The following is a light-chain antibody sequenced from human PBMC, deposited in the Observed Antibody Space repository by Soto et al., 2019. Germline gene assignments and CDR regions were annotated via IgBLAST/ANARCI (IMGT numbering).Light chain of an antibody. CDR1: QSISSW. V-gene: IGKV1-5*03. Sequence: DLQMTQSPSTLPASVGDRVTITSRASQSISSWLAWYQQKPGKAPNLLIYKASRLESGVPSRFGGSGCGTEFTLTISSVLSDDFGTDYCQLYNSYAWTFGQGTNVEIK. CDR3: QLYNSYAWT. CDR2: KAS. J-gene: IGKJ1*01.